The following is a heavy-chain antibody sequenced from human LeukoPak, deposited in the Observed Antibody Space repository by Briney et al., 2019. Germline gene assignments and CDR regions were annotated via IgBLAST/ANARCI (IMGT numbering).Heavy chain of an antibody. J-gene: IGHJ4*02. CDR1: GYSFTNYW. V-gene: IGHV5-10-1*01. Sequence: GESLRISCQGSGYSFTNYWISWVRQMPGKGLEWMGRIGPSDSYTNYSPSFQGHVAISADKSISTAFLQWSSLKASDTAMYYCARTYSSGWYWYFNYWSQGTLVTVSS. CDR2: IGPSDSYT. CDR3: ARTYSSGWYWYFNY. D-gene: IGHD6-19*01.